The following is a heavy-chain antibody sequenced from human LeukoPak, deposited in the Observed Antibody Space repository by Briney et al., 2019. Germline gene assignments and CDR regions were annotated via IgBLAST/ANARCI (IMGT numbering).Heavy chain of an antibody. J-gene: IGHJ4*02. V-gene: IGHV3-23*01. CDR2: ISPRGGGT. CDR3: ARDLAWGAFDY. Sequence: GGSLRLSCAASGFTFSNHGMNWVRQAPGKGLEWLSGISPRGGGTYYADSAKGRFTISRDDSKSTLSLQMNSLRVEDTAVYYCARDLAWGAFDYWGQGTLVSVSS. CDR1: GFTFSNHG. D-gene: IGHD7-27*01.